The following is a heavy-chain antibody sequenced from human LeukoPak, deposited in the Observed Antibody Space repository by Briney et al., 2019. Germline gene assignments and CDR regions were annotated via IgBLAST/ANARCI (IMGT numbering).Heavy chain of an antibody. CDR3: ARDLSVVTAVHDAFDI. D-gene: IGHD2-21*02. CDR2: INTNTGNP. J-gene: IGHJ3*02. V-gene: IGHV7-4-1*02. Sequence: ASVKVSCKASGYTFTGYYMHWVRQAPGQGLEWMGWINTNTGNPTYAQGFTGRFVFSLDTSVSTAYLQISSLKAEDTAVYYCARDLSVVTAVHDAFDIWGQGTMVTVSS. CDR1: GYTFTGYY.